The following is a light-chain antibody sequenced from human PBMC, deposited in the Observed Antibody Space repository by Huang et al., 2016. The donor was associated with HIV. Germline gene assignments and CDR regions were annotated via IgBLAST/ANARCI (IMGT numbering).Light chain of an antibody. Sequence: EIVLTQSPVTLSLSPGERATLSCRASHSISSNLAWFQQKPGLAPRLRIFDASNRATGIPARFSGSGSGTDFALTISSLEPEDFAVYYCQQRGDWPWTFGQGTKVEIK. CDR2: DAS. CDR1: HSISSN. J-gene: IGKJ1*01. V-gene: IGKV3-11*01. CDR3: QQRGDWPWT.